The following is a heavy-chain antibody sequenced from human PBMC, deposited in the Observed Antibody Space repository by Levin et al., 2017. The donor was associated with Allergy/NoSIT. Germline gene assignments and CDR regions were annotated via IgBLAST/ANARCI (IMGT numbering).Heavy chain of an antibody. D-gene: IGHD3-22*01. CDR1: GFSLSTSGMR. CDR2: IDWDDDK. Sequence: SSPTLVKPTQTLTLTCTFSGFSLSTSGMRVSWIRQPPGKALEWLARIDWDDDKFYSTSLKTRLTISKDTSKNQVVLTMTNMDPVDTATYYCARGLYDSSGYSPYYFDYWGQGTLVTVSS. J-gene: IGHJ4*02. CDR3: ARGLYDSSGYSPYYFDY. V-gene: IGHV2-70*04.